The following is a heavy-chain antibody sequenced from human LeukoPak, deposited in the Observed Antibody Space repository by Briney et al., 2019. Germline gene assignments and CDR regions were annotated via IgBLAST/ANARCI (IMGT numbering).Heavy chain of an antibody. V-gene: IGHV4-39*07. J-gene: IGHJ1*01. CDR1: GVSMSSSSYY. CDR2: IFNGGST. CDR3: ARDPLGLSGSYYRGEH. D-gene: IGHD1-26*01. Sequence: SETLSLTCTVSGVSMSSSSYYWVWLRQSPGKGLEWIGSIFNGGSTYYNPCLKSRVAIYIDTSKNDFSLKLNSVTAADTAVYYCARDPLGLSGSYYRGEHWGQGTLVTVSS.